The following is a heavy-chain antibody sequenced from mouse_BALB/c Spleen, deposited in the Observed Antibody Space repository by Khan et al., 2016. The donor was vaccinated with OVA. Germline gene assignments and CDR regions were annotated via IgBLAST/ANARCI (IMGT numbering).Heavy chain of an antibody. Sequence: VQLQQSGPELVKPGASVKMSCKASGYTFTSYVMHWVKQKPGQGLEWIGYINPYNDGTKYNEKFKGKATLTSDTSSSTAYMELSSLTSEDSAVYYGARRDYFGSSSFAYWGQGTLVTVSA. V-gene: IGHV1S136*01. CDR3: ARRDYFGSSSFAY. J-gene: IGHJ3*01. CDR2: INPYNDGT. D-gene: IGHD1-1*01. CDR1: GYTFTSYV.